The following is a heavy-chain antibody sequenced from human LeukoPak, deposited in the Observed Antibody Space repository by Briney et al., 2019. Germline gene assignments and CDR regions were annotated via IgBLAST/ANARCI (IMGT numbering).Heavy chain of an antibody. CDR3: ARSSGYYYDSSGYYDFDY. V-gene: IGHV1-69*04. CDR2: IIPISGIA. D-gene: IGHD3-22*01. J-gene: IGHJ4*02. CDR1: GGTFSSYA. Sequence: SVKVSCKASGGTFSSYAISWVRQAPGQGLEWMGRIIPISGIANYAQKFQGRVTITADKSTSTAYMELSSLRSEDTAVYYCARSSGYYYDSSGYYDFDYWGQGTLVTVSS.